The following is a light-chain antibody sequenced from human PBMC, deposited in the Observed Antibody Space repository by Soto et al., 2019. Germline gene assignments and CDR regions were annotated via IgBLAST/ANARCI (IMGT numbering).Light chain of an antibody. CDR1: SSDVGGYNY. Sequence: QSALTQPASLSGSPGQSITISCTGTSSDVGGYNYVSWYQQHPGKAPKIIIYEVTNRPSGVSNRFSGSKSGNTASLTISGLQAEDDADYYCSSFTSRFTFNYIFGTGTRSPS. V-gene: IGLV2-14*01. CDR2: EVT. CDR3: SSFTSRFTFNYI. J-gene: IGLJ1*01.